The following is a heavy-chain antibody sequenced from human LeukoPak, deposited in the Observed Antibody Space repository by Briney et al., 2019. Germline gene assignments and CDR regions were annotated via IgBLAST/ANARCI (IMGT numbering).Heavy chain of an antibody. CDR3: ARDPERWLQQGDY. CDR1: GFIFTNYF. CDR2: ISSSSSYI. V-gene: IGHV3-21*01. J-gene: IGHJ4*02. Sequence: GGSLRLSCAASGFIFTNYFMSWVRQAPGKGLGWVSSISSSSSYIYYADSVKGRFTISRDNAKNSLYLQMNSLRAEDTAVYYCARDPERWLQQGDYWGQGTLVTISS. D-gene: IGHD5-24*01.